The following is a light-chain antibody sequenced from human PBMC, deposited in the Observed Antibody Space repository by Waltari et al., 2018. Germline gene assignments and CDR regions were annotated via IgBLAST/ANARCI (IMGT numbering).Light chain of an antibody. CDR2: SAS. Sequence: IVLTQSPGTLSLSPGERATLSCRASQSVSSRYLAWYQQKPGQAPRVVIYSASGRATGIPDRFSGSGSGTDFTLTISRLEPEDFAMYYCQEFGSSPTVTFDQGTRLEIK. V-gene: IGKV3-20*01. J-gene: IGKJ5*01. CDR3: QEFGSSPTVT. CDR1: QSVSSRY.